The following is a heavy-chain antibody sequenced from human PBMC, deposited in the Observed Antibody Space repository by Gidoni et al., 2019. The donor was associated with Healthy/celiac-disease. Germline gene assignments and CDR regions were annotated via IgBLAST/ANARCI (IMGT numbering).Heavy chain of an antibody. V-gene: IGHV1-2*02. J-gene: IGHJ6*02. Sequence: QVQLVQSGAEVQKPGASVKVSCKASGYTFTGYYMHWVRQAPGQGLEWMGWINPNSGGTNYAQKFQGRVTMTRDTSISTAYMELSRLRSDDTAVYYCARDDYGDYGPPYYYGMDVWGQGTTVTVSS. CDR1: GYTFTGYY. D-gene: IGHD4-17*01. CDR3: ARDDYGDYGPPYYYGMDV. CDR2: INPNSGGT.